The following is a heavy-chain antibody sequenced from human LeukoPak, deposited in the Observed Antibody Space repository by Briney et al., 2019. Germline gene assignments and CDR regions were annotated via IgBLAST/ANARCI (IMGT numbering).Heavy chain of an antibody. CDR2: ISWDGGST. CDR1: GFTFDDYA. Sequence: GGSLRLSCAASGFTFDDYAMHWVRQAPGKGLEWVSLISWDGGSTYYADSVKGRFTISRDNSKNSLYLQMNSLRAEDTALYYCAKDLGDYYCYYMDVWGKGTTVTVSS. D-gene: IGHD3-10*01. J-gene: IGHJ6*03. CDR3: AKDLGDYYCYYMDV. V-gene: IGHV3-43D*03.